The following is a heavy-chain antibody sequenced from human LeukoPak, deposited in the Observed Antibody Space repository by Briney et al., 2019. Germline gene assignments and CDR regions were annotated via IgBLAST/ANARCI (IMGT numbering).Heavy chain of an antibody. Sequence: ASVKVSCKASGYTFTSYAMHWVRQAPGQRLEWMGWINAGNGNTKYSQKFQGRVTITRDTSASTAYMELSSLRSEDTAVYYCARSPSDGYNYLDYWGQGTLVTVSS. D-gene: IGHD5-24*01. V-gene: IGHV1-3*01. J-gene: IGHJ4*02. CDR1: GYTFTSYA. CDR2: INAGNGNT. CDR3: ARSPSDGYNYLDY.